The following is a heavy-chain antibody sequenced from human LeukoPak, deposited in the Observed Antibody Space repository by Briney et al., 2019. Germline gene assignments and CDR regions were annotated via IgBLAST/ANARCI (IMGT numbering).Heavy chain of an antibody. J-gene: IGHJ4*02. Sequence: GGSLRLSCAASGFTFSSYSMNGVRQAPGKGLEWVSGISGSGGATYYADSVKGRFTVSRDDPHNTLYLQMNSVRAEDTAVYFCARGGVDHYGSGTYYLMYYFDHWGQGALVTVSS. CDR1: GFTFSSYS. CDR3: ARGGVDHYGSGTYYLMYYFDH. D-gene: IGHD3-10*01. CDR2: ISGSGGAT. V-gene: IGHV3-23*01.